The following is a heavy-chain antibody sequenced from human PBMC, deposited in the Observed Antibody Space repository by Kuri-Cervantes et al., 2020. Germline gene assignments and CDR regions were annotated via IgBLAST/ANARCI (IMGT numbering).Heavy chain of an antibody. V-gene: IGHV1-69*05. CDR3: ARASDFSQQLVYYYYYGMDV. CDR1: GGSFNNYN. Sequence: SVKVSCKASGGSFNNYNVSWVRQAPGHGLEWMGGIIPMYGTAKYAQKFQGRVTMTTDTSTSTAYMELRSLRSDDTAVYYCARASDFSQQLVYYYYYGMDVWGQGTTVTVSS. CDR2: IIPMYGTA. J-gene: IGHJ6*02. D-gene: IGHD6-13*01.